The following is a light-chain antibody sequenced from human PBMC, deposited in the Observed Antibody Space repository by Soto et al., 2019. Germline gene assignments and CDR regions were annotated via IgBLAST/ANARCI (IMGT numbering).Light chain of an antibody. V-gene: IGKV3-20*01. J-gene: IGKJ3*01. CDR2: GAS. CDR3: QQYGSSPIT. Sequence: IVLTQSPGTLSLSPGERATLSCRASQSVSSSYLAWYQQKPGQAPRLLIYGASSRATGITDRFSGSGSGTDFTLTISRLEPEDFAVYYCQQYGSSPITFGPGTEVDIK. CDR1: QSVSSSY.